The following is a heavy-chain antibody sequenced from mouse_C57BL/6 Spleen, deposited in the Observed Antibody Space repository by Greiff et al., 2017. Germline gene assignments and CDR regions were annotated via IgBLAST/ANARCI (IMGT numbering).Heavy chain of an antibody. CDR3: AVYYYGSSYGGAWFAD. CDR1: GFNIKNTY. V-gene: IGHV14-3*01. Sequence: EVQLQQSVAELVRPGASVKLSCTASGFNIKNTYMHWVKQRPEQGLEWIGRIDPANGNTKYAPKFQGKATITADTSSNTAYLQLSSLTSEDTAIYYCAVYYYGSSYGGAWFADWGQGTLVTVSA. J-gene: IGHJ3*01. D-gene: IGHD1-1*01. CDR2: IDPANGNT.